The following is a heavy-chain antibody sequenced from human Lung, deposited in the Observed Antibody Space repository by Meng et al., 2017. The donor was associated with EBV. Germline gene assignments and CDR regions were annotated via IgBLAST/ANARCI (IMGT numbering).Heavy chain of an antibody. CDR1: GGSISSGGHY. V-gene: IGHV4-31*03. Sequence: QVQLQEAGPVLVKPSQTLSLICTVFGGSISSGGHYWSWIRQHPEKGLEWIGYIYYSGSTYYKPSLKSRLTISVDTSKNQLSLRLSSVTAADTAVYYCARGLWYYDRGGYFDNWGRGTLVTVSS. CDR3: ARGLWYYDRGGYFDN. D-gene: IGHD3-22*01. CDR2: IYYSGST. J-gene: IGHJ4*02.